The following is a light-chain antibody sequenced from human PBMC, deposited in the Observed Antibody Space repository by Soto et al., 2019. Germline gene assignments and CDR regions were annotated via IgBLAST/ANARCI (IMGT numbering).Light chain of an antibody. Sequence: QSALTQPASVSGSPGQSITISCTGTSSDVGGSNYVSWYQQHPGKAPKLIIFDVSHRPSGFSNRFSGSKFGNTASLTISGVQAEEEADYYCSSYTNSSTYVFGTGTTLTVL. V-gene: IGLV2-14*03. CDR2: DVS. J-gene: IGLJ1*01. CDR1: SSDVGGSNY. CDR3: SSYTNSSTYV.